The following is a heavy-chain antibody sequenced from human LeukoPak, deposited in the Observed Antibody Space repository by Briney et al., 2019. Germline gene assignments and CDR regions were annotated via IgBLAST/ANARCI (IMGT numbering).Heavy chain of an antibody. D-gene: IGHD3-22*01. CDR2: ISAYNGNT. CDR1: GYTFTSYG. CDR3: ARDPVRRDSSGYYLT. Sequence: ASVKVPCKASGYTFTSYGISWVRQAPGQGLEWMGWISAYNGNTNYAQKLQGRVTMTTDTSTSTAYMELRSLRSDDTAVYYCARDPVRRDSSGYYLTWGQGTMVTVSS. J-gene: IGHJ3*01. V-gene: IGHV1-18*01.